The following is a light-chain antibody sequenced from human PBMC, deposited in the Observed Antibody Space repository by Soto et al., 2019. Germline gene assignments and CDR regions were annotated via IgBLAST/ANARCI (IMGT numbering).Light chain of an antibody. Sequence: DIVMTQSPDSLAVSLGERATINCKSSQSVLYSSNNKNYLAWYQQKPGQPPKLLIYWASTRESWVPVRFSGSGSWTDFTLTISSLQAEDVAVYYCQQYYITPGTFGQGTKLEIK. V-gene: IGKV4-1*01. CDR3: QQYYITPGT. CDR2: WAS. CDR1: QSVLYSSNNKNY. J-gene: IGKJ2*02.